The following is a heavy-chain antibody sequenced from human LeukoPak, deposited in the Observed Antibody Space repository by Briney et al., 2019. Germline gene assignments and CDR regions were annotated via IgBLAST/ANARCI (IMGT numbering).Heavy chain of an antibody. J-gene: IGHJ4*02. V-gene: IGHV4-34*01. CDR1: GGSFSGYY. Sequence: SEALSLTCAVYGGSFSGYYWSWIRQPPGKGLEWIGEINHSGSTNYNPSLKSRVTISVDTSKNQFSLKLSSVTAADTAVYYCARGKRGYSSSWYDYWGQGTLVTVSS. CDR3: ARGKRGYSSSWYDY. CDR2: INHSGST. D-gene: IGHD6-13*01.